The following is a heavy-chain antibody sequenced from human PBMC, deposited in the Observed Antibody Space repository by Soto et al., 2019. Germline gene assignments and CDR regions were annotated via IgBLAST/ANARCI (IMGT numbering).Heavy chain of an antibody. CDR2: ISSSSSTI. J-gene: IGHJ4*02. CDR1: GFTFSSYS. D-gene: IGHD3-3*01. V-gene: IGHV3-48*02. CDR3: ARDFRAYYDFWSGYSH. Sequence: GGSLRLSCAASGFTFSSYSMNWVRQAPGKGLEWVSYISSSSSTIYYADSVKGRFTISRDNAKNSLYLQMNSLRDEDTAVYYCARDFRAYYDFWSGYSHWGQGTLVTVSS.